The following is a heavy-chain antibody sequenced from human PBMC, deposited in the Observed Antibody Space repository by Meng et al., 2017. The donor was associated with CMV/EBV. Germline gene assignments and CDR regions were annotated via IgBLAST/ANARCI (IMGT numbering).Heavy chain of an antibody. Sequence: GGSLRLSCAASGFTFSSYAMHWVRQAPGKGLEWVAVISYDGSNKYYADSVKGRFTISRDNSKNTLYLQMNSLRAEDTAVYYCARHRTAMVRGATHYYYGMDVWGQGTTVTVSS. V-gene: IGHV3-30*04. J-gene: IGHJ6*02. CDR3: ARHRTAMVRGATHYYYGMDV. CDR1: GFTFSSYA. CDR2: ISYDGSNK. D-gene: IGHD3-10*01.